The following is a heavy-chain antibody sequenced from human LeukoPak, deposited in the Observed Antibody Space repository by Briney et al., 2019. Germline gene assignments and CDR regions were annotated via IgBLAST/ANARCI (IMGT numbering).Heavy chain of an antibody. D-gene: IGHD2-2*01. V-gene: IGHV4-39*07. CDR2: IYYSGST. J-gene: IGHJ4*02. CDR1: GGSISSSSYY. CDR3: VTMRKTRRFDY. Sequence: PSETLSLTCTVSGGSISSSSYYWGWIRQPPGKGLEWIGSIYYSGSTYYNPSLKSRVTISVDTSKNQFSLKLSSVTAADTAVYYCVTMRKTRRFDYWGQGTLVTVSS.